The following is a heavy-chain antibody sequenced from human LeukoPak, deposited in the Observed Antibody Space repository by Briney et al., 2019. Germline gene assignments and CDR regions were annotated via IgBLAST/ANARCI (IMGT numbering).Heavy chain of an antibody. Sequence: SVKVSCKASGGTFSSYAISWVRQAPGQGLEWMGGIIPIFGTASYAQKFQGRVTITTDESTSTAYMELSSLRSEDTAVYYCARGSSTSRLLYYYYYMDVWGKGTTVTVSS. CDR2: IIPIFGTA. J-gene: IGHJ6*03. V-gene: IGHV1-69*05. CDR1: GGTFSSYA. CDR3: ARGSSTSRLLYYYYYMDV. D-gene: IGHD2-2*01.